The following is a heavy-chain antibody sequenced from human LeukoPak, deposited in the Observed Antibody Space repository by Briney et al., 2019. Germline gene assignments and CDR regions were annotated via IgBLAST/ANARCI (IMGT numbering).Heavy chain of an antibody. CDR1: GYTFTSYA. J-gene: IGHJ4*02. CDR2: INAGNGNT. D-gene: IGHD6-13*01. V-gene: IGHV1-3*01. CDR3: ARPTKSLGYSSSWYGEADY. Sequence: GASVKVSCNTSGYTFTSYAMHWVRQAPGQRLEWMGWINAGNGNTKYSQKFQGRVTITRDTSASTAYMELSSLRSEDTAVYYCARPTKSLGYSSSWYGEADYWGQGTLVTVSS.